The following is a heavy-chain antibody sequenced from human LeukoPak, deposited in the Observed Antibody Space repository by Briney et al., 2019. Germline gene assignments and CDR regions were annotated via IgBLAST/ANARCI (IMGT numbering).Heavy chain of an antibody. D-gene: IGHD3-3*01. CDR1: GFTFSSYA. V-gene: IGHV3-30-3*01. Sequence: GKSLRLSCVASGFTFSSYAMHWVRQAPGKGLEWVAVISYDGSNKYNADSVKGRFTISRDNSKNTLYLQMNSLRAEDTAVYYCASDSYITILDYWGQGTLVTVSS. CDR3: ASDSYITILDY. J-gene: IGHJ4*02. CDR2: ISYDGSNK.